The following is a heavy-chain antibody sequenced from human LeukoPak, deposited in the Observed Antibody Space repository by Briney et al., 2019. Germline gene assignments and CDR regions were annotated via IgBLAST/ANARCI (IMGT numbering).Heavy chain of an antibody. CDR3: AKAAGYSSSCYDY. CDR1: GGSISSSNW. V-gene: IGHV4-4*02. CDR2: IYHSGST. D-gene: IGHD6-13*01. Sequence: PSGTLSLTCAVSGGSISSSNWWSWVCQPPGKGLEWIGEIYHSGSTNYNPSLKSRVTISVDKSKNQFSLKLSSVTAADTAIYYCAKAAGYSSSCYDYWGQGTLVTVSS. J-gene: IGHJ4*02.